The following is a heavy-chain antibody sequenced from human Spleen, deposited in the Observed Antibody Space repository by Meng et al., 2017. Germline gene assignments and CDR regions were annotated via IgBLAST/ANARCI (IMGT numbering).Heavy chain of an antibody. J-gene: IGHJ5*02. D-gene: IGHD4-17*01. CDR2: MKPNSGNT. CDR1: GYTFTSYD. Sequence: QVQLVQSGAEVKKPGASVKVSCKASGYTFTSYDINWVRQANGQGLEWMGWMKPNSGNTGYAQKIQGRVTMTRNTSISTAYMELSSLRSEDTAVYYCARGGDYVDTQDWFDPWGQGTLVTVSS. V-gene: IGHV1-8*01. CDR3: ARGGDYVDTQDWFDP.